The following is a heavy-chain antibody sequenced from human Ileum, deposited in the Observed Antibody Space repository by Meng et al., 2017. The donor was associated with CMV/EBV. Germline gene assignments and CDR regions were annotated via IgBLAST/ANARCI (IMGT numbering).Heavy chain of an antibody. D-gene: IGHD3-22*01. CDR2: IYWDDDK. CDR1: GFSLSTTGVG. J-gene: IGHJ4*01. CDR3: ARNYYDSGPFQY. V-gene: IGHV2-5*02. Sequence: QITLKDSGPTLVKPTQTLALTCTFSGFSLSTTGVGVGWIRQPPGKALEWLALIYWDDDKRYSPSLKSRLTITKDTSKNQVVLTMTNMDPVDTATYYCARNYYDSGPFQYWGQGTLVTVSS.